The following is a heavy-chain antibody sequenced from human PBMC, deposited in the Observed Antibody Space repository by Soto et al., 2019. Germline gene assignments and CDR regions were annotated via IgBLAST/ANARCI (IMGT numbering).Heavy chain of an antibody. D-gene: IGHD2-15*01. CDR3: ARIARGFCSGGSCSPLFFDY. Sequence: SETLSLTCTVSGGSISSGCYYWSWLRQHPGKGLEWNSYIDYTGNTYYNFTLKSPLTVSVATSHNQFTLEPSSATAAATAVFCCARIARGFCSGGSCSPLFFDYWGQGNLVTVSS. V-gene: IGHV4-31*01. J-gene: IGHJ4*02. CDR1: GGSISSGCYY. CDR2: IDYTGNT.